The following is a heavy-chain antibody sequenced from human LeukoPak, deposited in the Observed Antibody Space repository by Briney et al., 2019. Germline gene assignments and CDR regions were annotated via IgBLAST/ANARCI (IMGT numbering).Heavy chain of an antibody. CDR1: GYTFTGYY. J-gene: IGHJ3*02. V-gene: IGHV1-2*02. D-gene: IGHD3-3*01. CDR3: ARVFCSKFLPVRIISQGAFDI. Sequence: GASVKVSCKASGYTFTGYYMHWVRQAPGQGLEWMGWINPNSGGTNYAQKFQGRVTMTRDTSISTAYMELSRLRSDDTAVYYCARVFCSKFLPVRIISQGAFDIWGQGTMVTVSS. CDR2: INPNSGGT.